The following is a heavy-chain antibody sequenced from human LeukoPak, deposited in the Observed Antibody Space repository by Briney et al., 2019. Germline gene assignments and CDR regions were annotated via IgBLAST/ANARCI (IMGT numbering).Heavy chain of an antibody. CDR3: AKGYYYDSSGYYFSLVAFDI. Sequence: GGSLRLSCAASGFTFSSYAMSWVRQAPGKGLEWVSAISGSGGSTYYADSVKGRFTISRDNSKNTLYLQMNSLRAEDTAVYYCAKGYYYDSSGYYFSLVAFDIWGQGTMVTVSS. CDR1: GFTFSSYA. CDR2: ISGSGGST. J-gene: IGHJ3*02. V-gene: IGHV3-23*01. D-gene: IGHD3-22*01.